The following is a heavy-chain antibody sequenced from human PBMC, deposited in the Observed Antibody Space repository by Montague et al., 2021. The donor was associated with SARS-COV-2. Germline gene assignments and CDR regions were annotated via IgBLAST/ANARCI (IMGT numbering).Heavy chain of an antibody. CDR2: INPSGGTT. V-gene: IGHV1-46*01. Sequence: SVMVSCKASGYTFTSYYMHWVRQAPGQGLEWMGIINPSGGTTSYAQKFQGRVTMTRDTSTSTVYMELSSLRSEDTAVYYCARLRRYYYGSGSYYPDDYWGQGTLVTVSS. J-gene: IGHJ4*02. CDR1: GYTFTSYY. CDR3: ARLRRYYYGSGSYYPDDY. D-gene: IGHD3-10*01.